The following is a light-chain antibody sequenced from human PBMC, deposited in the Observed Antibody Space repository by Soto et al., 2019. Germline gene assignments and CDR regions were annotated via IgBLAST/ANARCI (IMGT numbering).Light chain of an antibody. V-gene: IGLV1-47*01. CDR1: SSNIGINY. CDR3: AAWDDSLSGVV. Sequence: QSVLTQPPSASGTPGQRVTISCSGSSSNIGINYVYWYQQLPGTAPKLLIYWSNQRPSGVPDRFSASKSGTSASLAISGLRSEDEADYYCAAWDDSLSGVVFGGGTKLTV. J-gene: IGLJ2*01. CDR2: WSN.